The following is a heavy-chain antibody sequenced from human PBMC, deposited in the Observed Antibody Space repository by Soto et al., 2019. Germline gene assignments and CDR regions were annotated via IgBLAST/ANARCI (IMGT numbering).Heavy chain of an antibody. CDR3: ARQGWIAARFNPREHWFDP. CDR1: GGSISSSSYY. CDR2: IYYSGST. Sequence: PSETLSLTCTVSGGSISSSSYYWGWIRQPPGKGLEWIGSIYYSGSTYYNPSLKSRVTISVDTSKNQFSLKLSSVTAADTAVYYCARQGWIAARFNPREHWFDPWGQGTLVTVSS. V-gene: IGHV4-39*01. D-gene: IGHD6-6*01. J-gene: IGHJ5*02.